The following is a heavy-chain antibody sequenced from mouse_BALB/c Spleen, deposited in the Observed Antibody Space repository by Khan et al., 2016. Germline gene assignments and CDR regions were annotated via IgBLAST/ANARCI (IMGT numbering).Heavy chain of an antibody. J-gene: IGHJ3*01. D-gene: IGHD2-4*01. Sequence: EVKLLESGPSLVKPSQTLSLTCSVTGDSITSGHWNWIRKFPGNKLEYMGYISYSGSTYYNPSLKSRISITRDTSKNQYYLQLNSVTTEDTATYYCARCVYDYVGCAYWGQGTLVTVAA. V-gene: IGHV3-8*02. CDR1: GDSITSGH. CDR3: ARCVYDYVGCAY. CDR2: ISYSGST.